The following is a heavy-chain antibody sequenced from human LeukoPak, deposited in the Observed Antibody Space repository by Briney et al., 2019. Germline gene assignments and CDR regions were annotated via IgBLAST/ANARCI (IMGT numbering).Heavy chain of an antibody. J-gene: IGHJ4*02. Sequence: SETLSLTCTVSGGSISSSSYYWGWIRQPPGKGLEWIGSIYYSGSTYYNPSLKSRVTISVDTSKNQFSLKVNSVTAADTAVYYCARDLAGHFSGFYFDYWGQGTLVTVSS. V-gene: IGHV4-39*07. CDR3: ARDLAGHFSGFYFDY. CDR2: IYYSGST. CDR1: GGSISSSSYY. D-gene: IGHD2-15*01.